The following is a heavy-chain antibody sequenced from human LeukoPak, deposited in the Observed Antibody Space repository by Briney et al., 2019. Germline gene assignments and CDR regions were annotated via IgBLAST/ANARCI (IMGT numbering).Heavy chain of an antibody. CDR2: IYTSGST. CDR1: GDSISSYY. J-gene: IGHJ1*01. Sequence: SGTLSLTCTVSGDSISSYYWSWIRQPAGKGLEWIGRIYTSGSTNYNPSLKSRVTMSVDTSKNQFSLKLSSVTAADTAVYYCAREATTGFFQHWGQGTLVTVSS. CDR3: AREATTGFFQH. D-gene: IGHD4-17*01. V-gene: IGHV4-4*07.